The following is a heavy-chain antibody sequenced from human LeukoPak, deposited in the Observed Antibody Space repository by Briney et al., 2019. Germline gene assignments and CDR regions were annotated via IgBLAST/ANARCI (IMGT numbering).Heavy chain of an antibody. CDR2: IDSDGNIT. J-gene: IGHJ4*02. D-gene: IGHD3-22*01. CDR1: GFTFSSYN. V-gene: IGHV3-74*01. Sequence: GGSLRLSCAASGFTFSSYNMNWVRQAPGKGLVWVSRIDSDGNITSYADSVKGRFTISRDNAKNTLYLQMNSLRAEDTAVYYCARISYDSSGYYDYWGQGTLVTVSS. CDR3: ARISYDSSGYYDY.